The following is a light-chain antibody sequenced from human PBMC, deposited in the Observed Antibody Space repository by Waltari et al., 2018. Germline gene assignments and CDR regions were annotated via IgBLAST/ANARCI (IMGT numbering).Light chain of an antibody. J-gene: IGLJ2*01. V-gene: IGLV2-14*03. CDR2: DVS. CDR3: SSYTSSNTVV. Sequence: HSALTQPASVSGSPGQSITIPCSGSSSDVGGYNYVSWYLQYPGQAPKLIIYDVSQLPSEISDRFSGSSSGSTASLTISGLQAEDEADYYCSSYTSSNTVVFGGGTKVTVL. CDR1: SSDVGGYNY.